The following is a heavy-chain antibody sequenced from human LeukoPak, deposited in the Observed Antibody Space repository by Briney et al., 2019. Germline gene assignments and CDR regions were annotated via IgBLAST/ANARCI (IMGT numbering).Heavy chain of an antibody. CDR2: ISSRSSYI. J-gene: IGHJ4*02. CDR3: ARDLGTIIVVVPAASESYFDY. D-gene: IGHD2-2*01. V-gene: IGHV3-21*01. CDR1: GFSFSRYS. Sequence: GGSVRLSCAASGFSFSRYSMNWVRQAPGKGLEWVSSISSRSSYIYYADSVKGRSTISRDNAKNSLYLQMNSLRAEDTAVYYCARDLGTIIVVVPAASESYFDYWGQGTLVTVSS.